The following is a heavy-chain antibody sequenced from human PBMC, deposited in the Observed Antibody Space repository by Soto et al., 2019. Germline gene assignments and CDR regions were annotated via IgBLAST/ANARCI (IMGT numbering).Heavy chain of an antibody. CDR3: ASGYYFDYYYGMDV. D-gene: IGHD3-3*01. Sequence: SVKVSCKASGGTFSSYAISWVRQAPGQGLEWMGGIIPIFGTANYARKFQGRVTITADESTSTAYMELSSLRSEDTAVYYCASGYYFDYYYGMDVWGQGTTVTVSS. V-gene: IGHV1-69*13. CDR1: GGTFSSYA. J-gene: IGHJ6*02. CDR2: IIPIFGTA.